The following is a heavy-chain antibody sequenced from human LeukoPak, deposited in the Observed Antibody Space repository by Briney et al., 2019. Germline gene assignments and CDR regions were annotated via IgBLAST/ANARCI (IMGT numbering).Heavy chain of an antibody. V-gene: IGHV3-21*01. D-gene: IGHD2-2*01. Sequence: PGGSLRLSCAASGFTFSSYSMNWVRQAPGKGLEWVSSISSSSSYIYYADSVKGRFTFSRDNAKNSLYLQMNSLRAEDTAVYYCASGLTSSSTSPAADYWGQGTLVTVSS. CDR1: GFTFSSYS. J-gene: IGHJ4*02. CDR3: ASGLTSSSTSPAADY. CDR2: ISSSSSYI.